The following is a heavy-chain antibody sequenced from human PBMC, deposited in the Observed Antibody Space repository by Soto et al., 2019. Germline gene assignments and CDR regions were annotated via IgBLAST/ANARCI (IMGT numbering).Heavy chain of an antibody. D-gene: IGHD3-3*01. Sequence: SETLSLTCAVYGGSVNGYYWNWIRQPPGKGLEWIGEITHTGGTHYNPSLKSRVTMSVDTSKNQFSLRLSSVTAADTAIYYCATRITVFGLLIPPFDPWGQGTQVTVSS. V-gene: IGHV4-34*01. J-gene: IGHJ5*02. CDR1: GGSVNGYY. CDR3: ATRITVFGLLIPPFDP. CDR2: ITHTGGT.